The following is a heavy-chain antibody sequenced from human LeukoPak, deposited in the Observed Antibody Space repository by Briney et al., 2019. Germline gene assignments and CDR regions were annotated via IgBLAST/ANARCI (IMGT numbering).Heavy chain of an antibody. CDR1: GDSISNPYY. J-gene: IGHJ6*03. V-gene: IGHV4-38-2*02. D-gene: IGHD1-1*01. Sequence: SETLSLTCTVSGDSISNPYYWGWIRQPPGKGLEWIGSISHSGSTFYTPSHRSRVTISLDTSKNQFSLKLNSVTAADTAVYYCARDTWKDYYYYFMDVWGKGTTVTVSS. CDR3: ARDTWKDYYYYFMDV. CDR2: ISHSGST.